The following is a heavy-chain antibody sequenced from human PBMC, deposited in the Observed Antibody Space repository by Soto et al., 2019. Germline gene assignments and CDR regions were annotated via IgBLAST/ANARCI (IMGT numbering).Heavy chain of an antibody. V-gene: IGHV1-2*04. Sequence: GASVKVSCKASGYTFTGYYMHWVRQAPGQGLEWMGWINPNSGGTNYAQKFQGWVTMTRDTSISTAYMELSRLRSDDTAVYYCARGRPYYDILTGYYPDFDYWGQGTLVTVSS. CDR2: INPNSGGT. CDR3: ARGRPYYDILTGYYPDFDY. CDR1: GYTFTGYY. J-gene: IGHJ4*02. D-gene: IGHD3-9*01.